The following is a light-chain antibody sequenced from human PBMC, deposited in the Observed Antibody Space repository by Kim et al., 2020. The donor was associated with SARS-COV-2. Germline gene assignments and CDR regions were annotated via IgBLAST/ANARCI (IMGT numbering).Light chain of an antibody. V-gene: IGKV3-20*01. CDR3: HQYGGSLPYT. CDR1: QIVNSNY. CDR2: DAS. Sequence: PGERATLSCRARQIVNSNYLAWYQHKPGQAPRLLISDASSRVTGSPDRCSGSGSGTDFTLTISRLEPEDFAVYFCHQYGGSLPYTFGQGTKVDIK. J-gene: IGKJ2*01.